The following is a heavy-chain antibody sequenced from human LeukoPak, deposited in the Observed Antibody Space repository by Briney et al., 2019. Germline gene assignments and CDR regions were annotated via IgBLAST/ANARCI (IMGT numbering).Heavy chain of an antibody. Sequence: GGSLRLSCAASGFTFSNYGMHWVRQAPGKGLEWVAFVRYDGSSKYYVDSVKGRFTISRDNSKNTLYLQMNSLRAEDTALYYCAASALGTRGYSGYETYYFDYWGQGTLVTVSS. CDR3: AASALGTRGYSGYETYYFDY. CDR1: GFTFSNYG. D-gene: IGHD5-12*01. J-gene: IGHJ4*02. CDR2: VRYDGSSK. V-gene: IGHV3-30*02.